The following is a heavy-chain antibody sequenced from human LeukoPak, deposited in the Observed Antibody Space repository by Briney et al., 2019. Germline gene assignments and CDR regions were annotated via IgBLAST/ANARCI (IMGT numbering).Heavy chain of an antibody. J-gene: IGHJ6*02. Sequence: GGSLRLSCTASGFTFGDYAMSWFRQAPGKGLEWVGFIRSKAYGGTTEYAASVKGRFTISRDDSKSIAYLQMNSLKTEDTAVYYCTRAHGLDLVVAATHYGMDVWGQGTTVTVSS. CDR2: IRSKAYGGTT. D-gene: IGHD2-15*01. V-gene: IGHV3-49*03. CDR3: TRAHGLDLVVAATHYGMDV. CDR1: GFTFGDYA.